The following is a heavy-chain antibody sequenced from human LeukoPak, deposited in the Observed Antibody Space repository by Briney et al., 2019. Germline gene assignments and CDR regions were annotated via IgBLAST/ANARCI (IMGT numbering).Heavy chain of an antibody. CDR1: GYSLTSYW. D-gene: IGHD6-13*01. CDR2: IYPGDSDT. Sequence: GESLKISCKGSGYSLTSYWIGWVGQMPGKGLEWMGIIYPGDSDTRYSPSFQGQVTISADKSISTAYLQWSSLKASDTAMYYCARQPVRYSSSWANWFDPWGRGTLVTVSS. V-gene: IGHV5-51*01. J-gene: IGHJ5*02. CDR3: ARQPVRYSSSWANWFDP.